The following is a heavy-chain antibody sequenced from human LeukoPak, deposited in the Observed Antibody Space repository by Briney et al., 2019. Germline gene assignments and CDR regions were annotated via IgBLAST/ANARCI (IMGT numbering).Heavy chain of an antibody. CDR3: ARVGAKNYFDY. CDR1: GFTVSSNY. J-gene: IGHJ4*02. Sequence: GGSLRLSCAASGFTVSSNYMTWVRQAPGKGLEWVSVIYSGGSTYYADSVKGRFTISRDSSKNTLYLQMNSLRAEDTAVYYCARVGAKNYFDYWGQGTLVTVSS. CDR2: IYSGGST. V-gene: IGHV3-66*01. D-gene: IGHD1-26*01.